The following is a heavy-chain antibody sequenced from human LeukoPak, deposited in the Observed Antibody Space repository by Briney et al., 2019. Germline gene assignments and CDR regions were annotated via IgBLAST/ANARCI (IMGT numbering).Heavy chain of an antibody. D-gene: IGHD3-22*01. CDR3: ARHHDSAVVVNPIRAFDI. CDR2: IYPGDSDT. CDR1: GYSFTSYW. Sequence: GESLKISCKGSGYSFTSYWIGWVRQMPGKGLEWMGIIYPGDSDTRYSPSFQGQVTISADKSISTAYLQWSSLKASDTAMYYCARHHDSAVVVNPIRAFDIWGQGTMVTVSS. J-gene: IGHJ3*02. V-gene: IGHV5-51*01.